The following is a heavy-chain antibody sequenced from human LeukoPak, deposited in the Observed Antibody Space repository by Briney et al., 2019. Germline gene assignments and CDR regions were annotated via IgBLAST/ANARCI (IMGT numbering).Heavy chain of an antibody. V-gene: IGHV3-48*03. Sequence: GGSLRLSCAASGFTFSSYEMNWVRQAPGKGLEWVSYISSSGSTIYYADSVKGRFTISRDNAKNALYLQMNSLRAEDTAVYYCAELGTTMIGGVWGKGTTVTISS. J-gene: IGHJ6*04. CDR3: AELGTTMIGGV. CDR2: ISSSGSTI. CDR1: GFTFSSYE. D-gene: IGHD3-10*02.